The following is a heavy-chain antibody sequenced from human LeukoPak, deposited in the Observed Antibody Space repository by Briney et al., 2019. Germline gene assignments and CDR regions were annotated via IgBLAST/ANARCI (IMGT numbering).Heavy chain of an antibody. J-gene: IGHJ4*02. CDR1: GGSIRSYY. V-gene: IGHV4-59*01. Sequence: KSSETLSLTCTVSGGSIRSYYWTWIRQPPGKGLEWIGYIYYSGSTKYNPSLESRATISLDTSRNQFSLKLTSMSAADTAVYYCARLTTRPGGIRPLIMDFWGQGTLVTVSS. CDR3: ARLTTRPGGIRPLIMDF. D-gene: IGHD3-10*01. CDR2: IYYSGST.